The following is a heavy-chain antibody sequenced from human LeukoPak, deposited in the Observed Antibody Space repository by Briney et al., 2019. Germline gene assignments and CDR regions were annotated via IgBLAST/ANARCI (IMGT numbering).Heavy chain of an antibody. D-gene: IGHD6-13*01. CDR2: SWSGGSSK. CDR1: GFTFSSFG. Sequence: PGGTLRLSCAAPGFTFSSFGMHWVRQAPGKGLEWVAVSWSGGSSKHYADCVKGRFTISRDNSKNTLYLQMNSLRAEDTALYYCARGQPPSYYDMDVWGQGTTVTVSS. CDR3: ARGQPPSYYDMDV. J-gene: IGHJ6*02. V-gene: IGHV3-33*01.